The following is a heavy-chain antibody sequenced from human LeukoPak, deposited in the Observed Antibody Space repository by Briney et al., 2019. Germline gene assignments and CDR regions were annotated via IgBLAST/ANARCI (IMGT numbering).Heavy chain of an antibody. CDR3: VKLTSAGFVDY. V-gene: IGHV3-9*01. Sequence: GGSLRLSCAASGFSFDVYAMHWVRQAPGKGLQCVSGIGWHGGGIVYADSVKGRFTISRDNAKNSLYLQMDSLGLEDTALYYCVKLTSAGFVDYCGRGTLVTVSS. J-gene: IGHJ4*02. CDR1: GFSFDVYA. D-gene: IGHD6-13*01. CDR2: IGWHGGGI.